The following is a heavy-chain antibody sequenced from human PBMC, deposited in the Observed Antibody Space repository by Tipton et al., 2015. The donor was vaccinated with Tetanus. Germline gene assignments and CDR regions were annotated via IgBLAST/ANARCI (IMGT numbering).Heavy chain of an antibody. CDR3: ARAHCTDGVCNFDF. D-gene: IGHD2-8*01. CDR2: IYPGDSDT. V-gene: IGHV5-51*01. CDR1: GYIFNNYW. J-gene: IGHJ4*02. Sequence: MQLVQSGGEVKKPGESLKISCKGSGYIFNNYWIGWVRQKPGKGLEWMGIIYPGDSDTRYSPSFQGHVTISFDKSINTAYLQWSSLKASDTSMFYCARAHCTDGVCNFDFWGQGALVTVAS.